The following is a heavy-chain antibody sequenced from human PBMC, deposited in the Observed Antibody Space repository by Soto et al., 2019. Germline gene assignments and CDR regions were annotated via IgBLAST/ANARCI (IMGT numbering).Heavy chain of an antibody. CDR1: AFTFSHNY. D-gene: IGHD4-17*01. Sequence: PGVTLRLSCAASAFTFSHNYIHWIRRATGKGLEWISYISGNGEIIQYAASARGRFTISMDNAENSDYLEMDSLRAEDTALYYCARDVDADFLTYFDYWGRGTLVTVSS. J-gene: IGHJ4*01. CDR3: ARDVDADFLTYFDY. CDR2: ISGNGEII. V-gene: IGHV3-11*01.